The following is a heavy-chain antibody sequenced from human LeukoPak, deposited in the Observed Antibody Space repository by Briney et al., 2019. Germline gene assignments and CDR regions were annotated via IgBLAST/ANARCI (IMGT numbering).Heavy chain of an antibody. D-gene: IGHD3-22*01. Sequence: GGSLRLSCKASKFSFDMYAMAWVRQAPGKGLEWVANIKQDGSEKYYVDSVKGRFTISRDNAKNSLYLQMNSLRAEDTAVYYCAREAGDSSGYYYVDAFDIWGQGTMVTVSS. J-gene: IGHJ3*02. CDR3: AREAGDSSGYYYVDAFDI. CDR2: IKQDGSEK. V-gene: IGHV3-7*01. CDR1: KFSFDMYA.